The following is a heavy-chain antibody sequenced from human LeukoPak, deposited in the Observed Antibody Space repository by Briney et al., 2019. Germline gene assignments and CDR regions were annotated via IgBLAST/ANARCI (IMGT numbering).Heavy chain of an antibody. CDR1: GFTFRTYG. V-gene: IGHV3-23*01. J-gene: IGHJ4*02. CDR2: ISGGGGGT. Sequence: GGSLRLSCTVFGFTFRTYGMNWVRQAPGKGLEWVSAISGGGGGTYYADSVKGRFTISRDNSKNTLYLQMDSLRAEDTAVYYCAKEWGDYGDYYVDYWGQGTLVTVSS. CDR3: AKEWGDYGDYYVDY. D-gene: IGHD4-17*01.